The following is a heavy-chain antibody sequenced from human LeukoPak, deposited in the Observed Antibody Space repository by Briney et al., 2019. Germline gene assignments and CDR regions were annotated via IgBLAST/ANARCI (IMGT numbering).Heavy chain of an antibody. CDR2: IWYDGSNE. J-gene: IGHJ2*01. D-gene: IGHD2-2*01. CDR1: GFSFSSYG. V-gene: IGHV3-33*01. CDR3: ARNPQLLPDWNFDL. Sequence: GGSLRLSCVASGFSFSSYGIHWVRQAAGKGLEWVAGIWYDGSNENYAESVKGRFTISRDNSKNTVFLQMKSLRVEDTAVYYCARNPQLLPDWNFDLWGRGTLVTVSS.